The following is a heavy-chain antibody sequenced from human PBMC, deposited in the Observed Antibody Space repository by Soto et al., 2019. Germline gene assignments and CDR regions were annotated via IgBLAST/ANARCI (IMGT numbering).Heavy chain of an antibody. CDR3: ARGGSLYWYFDL. Sequence: QVQLVQSGAEVKKPGASVKVSCKASGYTFTNYAMHWVRQAPGQRLEWMGGINAGNGNTKYSQKFQGRVTITRDTSESTAYMELSSLRSEDTAVYYCARGGSLYWYFDLWGRGTLVTVSS. D-gene: IGHD1-26*01. CDR2: INAGNGNT. V-gene: IGHV1-3*01. J-gene: IGHJ2*01. CDR1: GYTFTNYA.